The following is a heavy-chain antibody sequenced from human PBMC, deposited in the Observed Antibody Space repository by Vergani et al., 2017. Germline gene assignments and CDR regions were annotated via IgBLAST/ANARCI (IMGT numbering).Heavy chain of an antibody. CDR3: ANPLRYCSGGSCYSYYYGMDV. J-gene: IGHJ6*02. CDR1: GFTFSSYG. V-gene: IGHV3-30*02. D-gene: IGHD2-15*01. Sequence: QVQLVESGGGVVQPGGSLRLSCAASGFTFSSYGMHWVRQAPGKGLEWVAFIRYDGSNKYYADSVKGRFTISRDNSKNTLYLQMNSLRAEDTAVYYCANPLRYCSGGSCYSYYYGMDVWGQGTTVTVSS. CDR2: IRYDGSNK.